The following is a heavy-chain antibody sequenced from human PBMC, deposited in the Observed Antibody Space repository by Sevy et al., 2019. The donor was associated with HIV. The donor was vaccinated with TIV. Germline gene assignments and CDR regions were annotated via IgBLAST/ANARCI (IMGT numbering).Heavy chain of an antibody. D-gene: IGHD3-10*01. V-gene: IGHV4-4*02. CDR2: IYHGGTT. J-gene: IGHJ4*02. Sequence: SETLSLTCAVSGGSISSSNWWSWVRQPPGKGLEWIGEIYHGGTTNYNPSLKSRVAISADKSKNQFSLKLSFVTAADTAVYYCARRPRVRVVNVGELTFWGQGILVTVSS. CDR1: GGSISSSNW. CDR3: ARRPRVRVVNVGELTF.